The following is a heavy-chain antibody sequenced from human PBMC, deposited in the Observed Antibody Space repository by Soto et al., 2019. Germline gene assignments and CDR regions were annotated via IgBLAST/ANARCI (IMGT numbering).Heavy chain of an antibody. D-gene: IGHD4-17*01. CDR2: IYYSGST. CDR3: ARPGDGDYVGGYFDY. CDR1: GGSISSSSYY. V-gene: IGHV4-39*01. Sequence: SATLSLTCTVSGGSISSSSYYWGWIRQPPGKGLEWIGSIYYSGSTYYNPSLKSRVTISVDTSKNQFSLKLSSVTAADTAVYYCARPGDGDYVGGYFDYWGQGTLVTVSS. J-gene: IGHJ4*02.